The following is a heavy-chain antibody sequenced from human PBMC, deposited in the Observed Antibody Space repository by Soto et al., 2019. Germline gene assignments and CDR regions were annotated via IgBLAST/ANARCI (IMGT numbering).Heavy chain of an antibody. V-gene: IGHV3-48*03. CDR3: EGILVVPAPGHDAFDI. CDR2: ISPSSDTV. CDR1: GFTFSAYE. D-gene: IGHD2-8*02. J-gene: IGHJ3*02. Sequence: GGSLRLSCASSGFTFSAYEMNWVRQAPGKGLEWVSYISPSSDTVYYADSVKGRFTISRDNAENSLYLQMNSLRAEDTALYFCEGILVVPAPGHDAFDIWGQGTMVTVSS.